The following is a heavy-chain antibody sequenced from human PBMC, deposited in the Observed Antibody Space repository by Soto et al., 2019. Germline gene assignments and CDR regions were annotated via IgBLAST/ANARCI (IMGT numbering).Heavy chain of an antibody. D-gene: IGHD1-26*01. Sequence: QLQLHESGPGLVKPSETLSLTCTVSGGSISTSSYYWGWIRQPPGKGLEWIGSMSYSGSTYYNPSRKSRVTISVDTSKNQVSLTLSSVIAADTAVYYCVRQRELPYYFDHWGQGTLVSVSS. CDR3: VRQRELPYYFDH. V-gene: IGHV4-39*01. J-gene: IGHJ4*02. CDR1: GGSISTSSYY. CDR2: MSYSGST.